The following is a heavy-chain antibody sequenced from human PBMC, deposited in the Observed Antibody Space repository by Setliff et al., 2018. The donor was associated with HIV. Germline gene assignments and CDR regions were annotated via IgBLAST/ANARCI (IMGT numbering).Heavy chain of an antibody. D-gene: IGHD5-18*01. Sequence: SETLSLTCAVYGGSFSGYYWSWIRQPPGKGLEWIGEIDQSGSTNYNPSLKSRVTISVDTSKNQFSLKLSSVTAADTAVYYCARRGAAMVLNWFDPWGQGTLVTVSS. CDR1: GGSFSGYY. V-gene: IGHV4-34*01. CDR2: IDQSGST. J-gene: IGHJ5*02. CDR3: ARRGAAMVLNWFDP.